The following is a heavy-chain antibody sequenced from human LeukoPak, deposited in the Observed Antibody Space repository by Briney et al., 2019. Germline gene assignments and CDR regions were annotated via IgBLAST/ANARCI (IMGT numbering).Heavy chain of an antibody. CDR3: VRERGSSSWLFDY. CDR1: GGSISSYY. J-gene: IGHJ4*02. CDR2: IYYSGST. Sequence: ASETLSLTCTVSGGSISSYYWSWIRQPPGKGLEWIGYIYYSGSTNYNPSLKSRVTISVDTSKSQFSLKLSSVTAADTAVYYCVRERGSSSWLFDYWGQGTLVTVSS. V-gene: IGHV4-59*01. D-gene: IGHD6-13*01.